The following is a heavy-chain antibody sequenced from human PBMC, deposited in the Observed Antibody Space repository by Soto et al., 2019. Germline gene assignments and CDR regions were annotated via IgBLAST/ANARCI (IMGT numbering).Heavy chain of an antibody. CDR1: GFTFSSYA. J-gene: IGHJ4*02. CDR3: AKDFLGIAARLFDY. V-gene: IGHV3-23*01. D-gene: IGHD6-6*01. Sequence: PGGSLRLSCAASGFTFSSYAMSWVRQAPGKGLEWASAISGSGGSTYYADSVKGRFTISRDNSKNTLYLQMNSLGAEDTAVYYCAKDFLGIAARLFDYWGQGTLVTVSS. CDR2: ISGSGGST.